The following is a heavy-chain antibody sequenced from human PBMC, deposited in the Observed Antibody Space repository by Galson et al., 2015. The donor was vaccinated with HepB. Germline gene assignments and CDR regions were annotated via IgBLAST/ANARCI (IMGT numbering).Heavy chain of an antibody. Sequence: SVKVSCKVSGYTLTELSMHWVRQAPGKGLEWMGGFDPEDGETIYAQKFQGRVTMTEDTSTDTAYMELSSLRSEDTAVYYCATGYCSSTSCLLKLWGQGTLVTVSS. J-gene: IGHJ4*02. V-gene: IGHV1-24*01. CDR1: GYTLTELS. D-gene: IGHD2-2*01. CDR2: FDPEDGET. CDR3: ATGYCSSTSCLLKL.